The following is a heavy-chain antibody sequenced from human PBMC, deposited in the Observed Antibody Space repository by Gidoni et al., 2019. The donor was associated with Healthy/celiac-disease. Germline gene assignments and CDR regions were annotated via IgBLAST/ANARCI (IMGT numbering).Heavy chain of an antibody. Sequence: QVQLQESGPGLVKPSETLSLTCTVSGGSIRSYYWSWIRQPPGKGLEWIGYIYYSGSTNYNPSLKSRVTISVDTSKNQFSLKLSSVTAADTAVYYCAREGQIAVAGPYYFDYWGQGTLVTVSS. CDR1: GGSIRSYY. V-gene: IGHV4-59*01. CDR2: IYYSGST. D-gene: IGHD6-19*01. J-gene: IGHJ4*02. CDR3: AREGQIAVAGPYYFDY.